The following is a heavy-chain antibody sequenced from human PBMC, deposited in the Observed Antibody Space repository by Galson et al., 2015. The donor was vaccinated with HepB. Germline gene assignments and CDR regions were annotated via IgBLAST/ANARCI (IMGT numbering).Heavy chain of an antibody. V-gene: IGHV1-18*04. CDR3: ARDRDYRLDY. CDR1: GYTFTTNG. D-gene: IGHD4/OR15-4a*01. CDR2: ISAHSGDP. J-gene: IGHJ4*02. Sequence: SVKVSCKASGYTFTTNGISWVRQAPGQGLEWMGWISAHSGDPKYAQKLQGRVTMTRDTSTSTVYVELRSLRSDDTAAYYCARDRDYRLDYWGQGTLVTVSS.